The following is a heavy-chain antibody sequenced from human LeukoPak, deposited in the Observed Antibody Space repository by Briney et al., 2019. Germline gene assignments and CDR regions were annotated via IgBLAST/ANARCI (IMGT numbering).Heavy chain of an antibody. CDR3: ARRYGMVYDSWFGP. D-gene: IGHD2-8*01. V-gene: IGHV4-59*08. CDR2: IYYSGST. Sequence: SETLSLTCTVSDGSISSYYWSWIRQPPGKGLEWIGYIYYSGSTNYNPSLKSRVTISVDTSKNQFSLKLSSVTAADTAVYYCARRYGMVYDSWFGPWGQGTLVTVSS. CDR1: DGSISSYY. J-gene: IGHJ5*02.